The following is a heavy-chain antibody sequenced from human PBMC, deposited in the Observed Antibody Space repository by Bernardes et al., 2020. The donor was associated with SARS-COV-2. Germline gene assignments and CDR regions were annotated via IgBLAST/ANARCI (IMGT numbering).Heavy chain of an antibody. J-gene: IGHJ4*02. CDR1: GFTFSNSD. Sequence: GGSLRLSCAASGFTFSNSDIHWVRQAPGKGLEWVAVIWYDGINKYHADSVKGRFTISRDNSKNTVSLQMNSLRAEDTALYYCARDLHGSGPRWGQGTLVTVSS. CDR2: IWYDGINK. CDR3: ARDLHGSGPR. V-gene: IGHV3-33*01. D-gene: IGHD3-10*01.